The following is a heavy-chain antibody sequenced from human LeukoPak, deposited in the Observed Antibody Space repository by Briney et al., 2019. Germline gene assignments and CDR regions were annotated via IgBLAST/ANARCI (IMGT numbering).Heavy chain of an antibody. D-gene: IGHD2-15*01. CDR1: GFTLSSYG. Sequence: GRSLRLSCAASGFTLSSYGMHWVRQAPGKGLEWVAVIWYDGSNKYYADSVKGRFTISRDNSKNTLYLQVNSLRAEDTAVYYCAREASRIKGMDLWGQGTTVTVSS. CDR3: AREASRIKGMDL. J-gene: IGHJ6*02. CDR2: IWYDGSNK. V-gene: IGHV3-33*01.